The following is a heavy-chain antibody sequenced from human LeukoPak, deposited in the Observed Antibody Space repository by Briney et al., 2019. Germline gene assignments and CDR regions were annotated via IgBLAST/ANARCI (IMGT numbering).Heavy chain of an antibody. CDR1: GFTFSSYA. CDR2: ISSSGSTI. V-gene: IGHV3-48*04. Sequence: GGSLRLSCAASGFTFSSYAMSWVRQTPGKGLEWVSYISSSGSTIYYADSVQGRFTISRDNAKNSLYLQMNSLRAEDTAVYYCARDPPGYRDFDYWGQGTLVTVSS. D-gene: IGHD5-24*01. J-gene: IGHJ4*02. CDR3: ARDPPGYRDFDY.